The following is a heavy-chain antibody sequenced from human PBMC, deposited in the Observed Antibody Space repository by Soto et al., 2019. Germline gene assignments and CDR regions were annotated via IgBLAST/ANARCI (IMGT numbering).Heavy chain of an antibody. CDR3: ARDGGYCSGGSCYSGVPWFDP. CDR2: TYSGGTT. CDR1: GFTVSSVH. Sequence: DVQLVESGGGLVQPGGSLRLSCAASGFTVSSVHLVWVRQAPGKGLEWVSVTYSGGTTYYADSVKGRSPISRDNSTNTLYRQMTSLRADDTAVYYCARDGGYCSGGSCYSGVPWFDPWGQGTLVTVSS. V-gene: IGHV3-66*01. D-gene: IGHD2-15*01. J-gene: IGHJ5*02.